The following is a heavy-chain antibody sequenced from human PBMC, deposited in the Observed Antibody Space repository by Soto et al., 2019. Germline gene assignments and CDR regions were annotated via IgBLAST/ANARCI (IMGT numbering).Heavy chain of an antibody. V-gene: IGHV3-74*01. CDR2: INSDGSST. Sequence: GGSLRLSXAASGFTFTNYWMHWVRQAPGKGLVWVSHINSDGSSTSYADSVKGRFTISRDNAKNTLYLQMNSLRAEDTAVYYCARDSNIGFDPWGQGTLVTVSS. J-gene: IGHJ5*02. CDR3: ARDSNIGFDP. CDR1: GFTFTNYW. D-gene: IGHD5-12*01.